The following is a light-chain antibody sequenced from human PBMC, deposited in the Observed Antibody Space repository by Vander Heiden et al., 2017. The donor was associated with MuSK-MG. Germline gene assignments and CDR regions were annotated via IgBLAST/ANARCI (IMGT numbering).Light chain of an antibody. CDR2: GAS. CDR1: RSVSSSY. V-gene: IGKV3-20*01. CDR3: QQYGSLPRT. J-gene: IGKJ1*01. Sequence: EIVLTQSPGTLSLSPGERATLSCRARRSVSSSYLAWYQQKPGQAPRLLIYGASGRATGIPDRFSGSGSGTDFTLTISRLEPEDCAVYYCQQYGSLPRTFGQGTKVEIK.